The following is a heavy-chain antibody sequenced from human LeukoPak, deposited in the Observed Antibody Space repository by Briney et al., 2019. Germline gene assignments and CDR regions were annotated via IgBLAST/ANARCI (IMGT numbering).Heavy chain of an antibody. D-gene: IGHD3-16*01. J-gene: IGHJ6*02. CDR3: ARVRGGRSWYYYGMDV. CDR1: GFTFSSYA. CDR2: ISYDGDNE. Sequence: GGSLRLSCAASGFTFSSYAMHWVRQAPGKGLEWVAVISYDGDNEYYADSVKGQFTISRDNSKDRLYLQMNSLRPEDTAMYYCARVRGGRSWYYYGMDVWGRGTTVTVSS. V-gene: IGHV3-30-3*01.